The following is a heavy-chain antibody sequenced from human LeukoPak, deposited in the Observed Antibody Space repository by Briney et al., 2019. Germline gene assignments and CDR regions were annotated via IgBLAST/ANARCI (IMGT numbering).Heavy chain of an antibody. D-gene: IGHD3-22*01. V-gene: IGHV4-59*01. CDR3: ARVTYYYDSSGYTIDY. CDR1: GGSISSYY. Sequence: SETLSLTCTVSGGSISSYYWSWIRQPPGKGLEWIGYIYYSGSTNYNPSLKSRVTISVDTSKNQFSLKLSSVTAADTAVYYCARVTYYYDSSGYTIDYWGQGTLVTVPS. J-gene: IGHJ4*02. CDR2: IYYSGST.